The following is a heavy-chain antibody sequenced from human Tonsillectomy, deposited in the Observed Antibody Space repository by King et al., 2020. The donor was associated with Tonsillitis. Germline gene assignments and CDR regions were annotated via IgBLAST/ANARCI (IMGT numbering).Heavy chain of an antibody. V-gene: IGHV3-9*01. CDR3: ARDKSDYYYDNNDKGWFNP. J-gene: IGHJ5*02. CDR1: GFSFEDYD. CDR2: IDWKSSNI. Sequence: VQLVESGGAVVQPGRSLRLSCAASGFSFEDYDMHWVRQAPGKGLEWVSTIDWKSSNIAYAASVKGRFTVSRDNAKNSLFLQMNSLRPDDTALYYCARDKSDYYYDNNDKGWFNPWGQGTLVTVSS. D-gene: IGHD3-22*01.